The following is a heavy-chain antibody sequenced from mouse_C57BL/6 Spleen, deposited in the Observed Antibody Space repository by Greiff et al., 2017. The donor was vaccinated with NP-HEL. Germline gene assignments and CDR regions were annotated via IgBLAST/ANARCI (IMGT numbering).Heavy chain of an antibody. D-gene: IGHD1-1*01. Sequence: QVQLQQSGPGLVQPSQSLSITCTVSGFSFTSYGVHWVRQSPGKGLEWLGVIWSGGSTDYNAAFISRLSISKDNSKSQVFFKMNSLQADDTAIYYCARNLLLRYWFAYWGQGTLVTVSA. J-gene: IGHJ3*01. CDR3: ARNLLLRYWFAY. CDR2: IWSGGST. CDR1: GFSFTSYG. V-gene: IGHV2-2*01.